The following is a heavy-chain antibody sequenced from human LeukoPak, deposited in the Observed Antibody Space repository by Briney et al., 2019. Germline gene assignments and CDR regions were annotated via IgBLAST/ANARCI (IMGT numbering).Heavy chain of an antibody. Sequence: SETLSLTRAVYGGSFSDYYWTWLRQPPGKGLEWIGEMKHSGSTNHNPSLNSRVAISIVTPKTQFSLKLRSVTAADTAVYYCARRSRGTRFDRWGQGTLVTVSS. CDR3: ARRSRGTRFDR. CDR1: GGSFSDYY. J-gene: IGHJ5*02. CDR2: MKHSGST. V-gene: IGHV4-34*01. D-gene: IGHD3-10*01.